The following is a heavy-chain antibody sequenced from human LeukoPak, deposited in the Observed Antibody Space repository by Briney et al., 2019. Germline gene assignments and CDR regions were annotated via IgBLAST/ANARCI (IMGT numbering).Heavy chain of an antibody. Sequence: SETLSLTCAVYGGSFSGYYWSWIRQPPGKGLEWIGEINHSGSTNYNPSLKSRVTISVDTSKNQFSLKLGSVTAADTAVYYCARLYCSGGSCYGGFDYWGQGTLVTVSS. J-gene: IGHJ4*02. V-gene: IGHV4-34*01. CDR1: GGSFSGYY. D-gene: IGHD2-15*01. CDR2: INHSGST. CDR3: ARLYCSGGSCYGGFDY.